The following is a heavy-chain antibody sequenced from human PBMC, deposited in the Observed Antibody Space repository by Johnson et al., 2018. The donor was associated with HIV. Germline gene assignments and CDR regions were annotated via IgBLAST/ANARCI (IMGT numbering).Heavy chain of an antibody. Sequence: QVQLVESGGGVVQPGRSLRLSCAASGFTVSSNYMSWVRQAPGKGLEWVAVISYDGSNKYYADSVKGRFTISRDNSKNTLYLQMNSLRAEDTAVYYCAKVYSSSFPDGDAFDIWGQGTMVTVSS. J-gene: IGHJ3*02. CDR1: GFTVSSNY. CDR2: ISYDGSNK. CDR3: AKVYSSSFPDGDAFDI. V-gene: IGHV3-30*18. D-gene: IGHD6-6*01.